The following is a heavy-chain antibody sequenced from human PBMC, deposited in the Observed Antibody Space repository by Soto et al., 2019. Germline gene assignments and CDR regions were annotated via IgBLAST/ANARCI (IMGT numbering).Heavy chain of an antibody. V-gene: IGHV3-23*01. CDR3: AKDAIANDGIWPMDS. J-gene: IGHJ5*02. D-gene: IGHD3-10*01. CDR1: GFMFSDYA. CDR2: LLRPGRST. Sequence: VGSLRLSCAASGFMFSDYAMTWARQAPGKELEWVSGLLRPGRSTYYADSVKGRFTISGDTSANTVYLQMDSLRAEDTAVYYCAKDAIANDGIWPMDSWGQGTVVTVSS.